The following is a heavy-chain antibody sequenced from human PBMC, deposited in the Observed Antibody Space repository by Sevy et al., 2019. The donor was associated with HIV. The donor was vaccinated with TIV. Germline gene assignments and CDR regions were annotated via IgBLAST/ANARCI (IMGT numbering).Heavy chain of an antibody. D-gene: IGHD5-12*01. Sequence: GGSLRLSCAASGFTFSSYGMNWVRQAPGKGLEWVSSISSSSSYIYYADSVKGRFTISRDNAKNSLYLQMNSLRAEDTAVYYCARDPSLQYSGYDPSFDYWGQGTLVTVSS. J-gene: IGHJ4*02. CDR1: GFTFSSYG. CDR3: ARDPSLQYSGYDPSFDY. CDR2: ISSSSSYI. V-gene: IGHV3-21*01.